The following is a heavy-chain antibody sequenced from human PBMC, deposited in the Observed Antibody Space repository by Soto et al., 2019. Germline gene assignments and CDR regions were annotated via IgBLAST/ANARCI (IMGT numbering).Heavy chain of an antibody. CDR2: ISYDGGNT. CDR3: ARVFDMAAATYGGMFDY. J-gene: IGHJ4*02. V-gene: IGHV3-30-3*01. D-gene: IGHD6-13*01. CDR1: GFTFSSYA. Sequence: QVQLVESGGGVVQPGRSLRLSCAASGFTFSSYAMHWVRQAPGKGLEWVADISYDGGNTYYADSVKGRFTISRDNSKNPLYLQMNSLSAEDTGVYDCARVFDMAAATYGGMFDYWGQGTLVTVSS.